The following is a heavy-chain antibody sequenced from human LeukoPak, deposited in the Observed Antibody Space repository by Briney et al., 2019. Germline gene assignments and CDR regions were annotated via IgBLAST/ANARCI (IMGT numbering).Heavy chain of an antibody. J-gene: IGHJ6*03. CDR3: ARGGTVVTPTGYYYMDV. CDR1: GGSISSGGYY. V-gene: IGHV4-31*03. Sequence: SETLSLTCTVSGGSISSGGYYWSWIRQHPGKGLGWIGYIYYSGSTYYNPSLKSRVTISVDTSKNQFSLKLSSVTAADTAVYYCARGGTVVTPTGYYYMDVWGKGTTVAVSS. CDR2: IYYSGST. D-gene: IGHD2-15*01.